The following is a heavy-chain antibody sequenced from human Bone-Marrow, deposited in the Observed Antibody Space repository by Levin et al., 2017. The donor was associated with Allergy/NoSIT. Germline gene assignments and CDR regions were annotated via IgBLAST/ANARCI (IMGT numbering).Heavy chain of an antibody. CDR3: ARDPSDTTVSYAHYDYYSYMDF. J-gene: IGHJ6*03. CDR1: GFTLSDYS. Sequence: KAGGSLRLSCAASGFTLSDYSMNWVRQAPGKGLEWVSSITSDGNSIFYSDLVKGRFSISRDNANNSLYLQMNSLRAEDTALYYCARDPSDTTVSYAHYDYYSYMDFWGVGTTVTVSS. V-gene: IGHV3-21*01. CDR2: ITSDGNSI. D-gene: IGHD3-16*01.